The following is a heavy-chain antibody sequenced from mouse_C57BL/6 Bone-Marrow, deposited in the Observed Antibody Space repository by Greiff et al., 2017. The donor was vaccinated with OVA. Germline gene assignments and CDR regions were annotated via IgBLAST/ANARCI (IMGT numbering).Heavy chain of an antibody. CDR2: IRSKSNNYAT. D-gene: IGHD3-2*02. CDR3: VRPRSGGFAY. CDR1: GFSFNTYA. Sequence: EAGGGLVQPKGSLKLSCAASGFSFNTYAMNWVRQAPGKGLEWVARIRSKSNNYATYYADSVKDRFTISRDDSESMLYLQMNNLKTEDTAMYYCVRPRSGGFAYWGQGTLVTVSA. J-gene: IGHJ3*01. V-gene: IGHV10-1*01.